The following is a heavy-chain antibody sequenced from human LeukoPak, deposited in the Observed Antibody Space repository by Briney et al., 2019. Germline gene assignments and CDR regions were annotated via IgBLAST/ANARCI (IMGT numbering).Heavy chain of an antibody. J-gene: IGHJ5*02. Sequence: PGGSLRLSCAASGFIFSSYSMNWVRQAPGKGLEWVSYISSSSSSIYYADSVKGRFTISRDNAKNSLYLQMNSLRDEDTAVYYCARGSTVVVPAAFGPWGQGTLVTVSS. CDR2: ISSSSSSI. D-gene: IGHD2-2*01. CDR1: GFIFSSYS. V-gene: IGHV3-48*02. CDR3: ARGSTVVVPAAFGP.